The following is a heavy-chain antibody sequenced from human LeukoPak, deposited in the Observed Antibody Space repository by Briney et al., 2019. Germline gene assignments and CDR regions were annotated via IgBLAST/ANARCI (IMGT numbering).Heavy chain of an antibody. J-gene: IGHJ4*02. CDR3: ARAPRVGEVGRMGY. CDR2: MNPNSGNT. Sequence: GASVKVSCKASGYTFTSYDINWVRQATGQGLEWMGWMNPNSGNTGYAQKFQGRVTMTRNTSISTAYMELSSLRSEDTAVYYCARAPRVGEVGRMGYWGQGTLVTVSS. CDR1: GYTFTSYD. V-gene: IGHV1-8*01. D-gene: IGHD1-26*01.